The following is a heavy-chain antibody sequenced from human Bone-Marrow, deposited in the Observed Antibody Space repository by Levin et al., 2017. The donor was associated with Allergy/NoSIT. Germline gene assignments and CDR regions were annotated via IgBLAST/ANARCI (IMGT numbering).Heavy chain of an antibody. V-gene: IGHV3-66*01. CDR1: GFTVSSNY. J-gene: IGHJ3*02. CDR3: ATDRAYCSNTTCYLPDAFDI. CDR2: IYSGGST. D-gene: IGHD2-2*01. Sequence: PTGGSLRLSCVASGFTVSSNYMNWVRQAPGKGLEWVSVIYSGGSTYYADSVKGRFTISRDNSKNTLYLQMSSLRAEDTAVYYCATDRAYCSNTTCYLPDAFDIWGQGTMVTVSS.